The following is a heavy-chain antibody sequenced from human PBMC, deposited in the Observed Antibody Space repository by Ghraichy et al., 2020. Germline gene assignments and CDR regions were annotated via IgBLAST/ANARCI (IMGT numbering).Heavy chain of an antibody. J-gene: IGHJ6*02. Sequence: SETLSLTCAVYGGSFSGYYWSWIRQPPGKGLEWIEEINHSGSTNYNPSLKSRVTISVDTSKNQFSLKLSSVTAADTAVYYCARWRYCSSTSCFRYGMDVWGQGTTVTVSS. V-gene: IGHV4-34*01. CDR1: GGSFSGYY. CDR2: INHSGST. CDR3: ARWRYCSSTSCFRYGMDV. D-gene: IGHD2-2*01.